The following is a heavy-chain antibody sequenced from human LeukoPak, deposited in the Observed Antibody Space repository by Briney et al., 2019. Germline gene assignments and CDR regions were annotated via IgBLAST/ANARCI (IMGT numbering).Heavy chain of an antibody. D-gene: IGHD3-22*01. J-gene: IGHJ4*02. V-gene: IGHV3-7*01. Sequence: PGGSLRLSCAASGFTFSSYWMSWVRQAPGKGLEWVANIKQDGSEKYYVDSVKGRFTISRGTAKNSLYLQMNSLRAEDTAVYYCARWDDYDSSGYYSPDFDYWGQGTLVTVSS. CDR3: ARWDDYDSSGYYSPDFDY. CDR2: IKQDGSEK. CDR1: GFTFSSYW.